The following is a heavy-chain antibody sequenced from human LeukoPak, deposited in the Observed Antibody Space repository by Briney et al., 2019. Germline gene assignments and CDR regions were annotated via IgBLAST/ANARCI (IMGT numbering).Heavy chain of an antibody. CDR3: ARARADYYDSSGYTNWFDP. D-gene: IGHD3-22*01. CDR2: IYHSGST. J-gene: IGHJ5*02. CDR1: GGSISSGGYY. V-gene: IGHV4-30-2*01. Sequence: SQTLSLTCTVSGGSISSGGYYWSWIRQPPGKGLEWIGYIYHSGSTYYNPSLKSRVTISVDRSKNQFSLKLSSVTAADTAVYYCARARADYYDSSGYTNWFDPWGQGTLVTVSS.